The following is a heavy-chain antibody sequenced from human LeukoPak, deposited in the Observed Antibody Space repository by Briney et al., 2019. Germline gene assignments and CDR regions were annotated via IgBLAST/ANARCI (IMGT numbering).Heavy chain of an antibody. V-gene: IGHV1-2*02. CDR1: GYTFTAYY. CDR3: VKAAYCSGGRCELVVLEY. CDR2: MNPNSGGT. J-gene: IGHJ4*02. Sequence: ASVKVSCKASGYTFTAYYIHWVRQAPGQGLEWMGWMNPNSGGTSHAQKFQGRITMTRDTSISTVYMELSSLRSDDTAVYYCVKAAYCSGGRCELVVLEYWGQGTLVTVSS. D-gene: IGHD2-15*01.